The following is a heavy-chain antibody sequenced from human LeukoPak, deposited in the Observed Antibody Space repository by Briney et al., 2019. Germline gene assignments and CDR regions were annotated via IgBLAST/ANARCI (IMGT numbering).Heavy chain of an antibody. CDR3: VRETGTIGYYMDV. D-gene: IGHD2-15*01. CDR2: IHRDGGMT. CDR1: GFTFTGNS. V-gene: IGHV3-74*01. Sequence: GGSLRLTCAASGFTFTGNSMHWVRQGPGKGLVWVARIHRDGGMTRYADSVEGRFTISRDNAKNTLYLQMNSLRAEDTAIYYCVRETGTIGYYMDVWGKGTTVTVSS. J-gene: IGHJ6*03.